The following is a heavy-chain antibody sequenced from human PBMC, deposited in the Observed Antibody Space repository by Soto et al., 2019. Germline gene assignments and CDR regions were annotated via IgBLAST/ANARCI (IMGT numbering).Heavy chain of an antibody. CDR1: GFTFSDYY. D-gene: IGHD2-2*01. Sequence: QVQLVESGGGLVKPGGSLRLSCAASGFTFSDYYMSWIRQAPGKGLEWVSYISSSGTTIYYADSVKGPFTISRDNAKNSLYLQMNSLRAEDTAVYYCARAGSTQDIVVVPAAFDYWGQGTLVTVSS. V-gene: IGHV3-11*01. J-gene: IGHJ4*02. CDR2: ISSSGTTI. CDR3: ARAGSTQDIVVVPAAFDY.